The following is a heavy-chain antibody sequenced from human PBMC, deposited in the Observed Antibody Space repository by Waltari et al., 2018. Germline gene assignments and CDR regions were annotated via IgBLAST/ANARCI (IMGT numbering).Heavy chain of an antibody. Sequence: QVQLQQWGAGLLKPSETLSLTCAVYGGSFSGYYWSWIRQPPGKGLEWIGEINHSGRTNYNPSLKSRVTISVDTSKNQFALKLSSVTAADTAVYYCARQVPAAAWVSGNRGWFDPWGQGTLVTVSS. V-gene: IGHV4-34*01. J-gene: IGHJ5*02. D-gene: IGHD2-2*01. CDR2: INHSGRT. CDR1: GGSFSGYY. CDR3: ARQVPAAAWVSGNRGWFDP.